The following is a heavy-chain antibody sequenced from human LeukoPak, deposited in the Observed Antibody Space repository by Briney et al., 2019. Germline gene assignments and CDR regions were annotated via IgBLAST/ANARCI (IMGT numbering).Heavy chain of an antibody. J-gene: IGHJ4*02. Sequence: SVKVSCKASGGTFSSYAISWVRQAPGQGLEWMGGIIPIFGTANYAQKFQGRVTITADESTSTAYMELSSLRSEDTAVYYCARGVNEYCSGGSCYSNGYWGQGTLVTVSS. V-gene: IGHV1-69*13. CDR2: IIPIFGTA. CDR1: GGTFSSYA. D-gene: IGHD2-15*01. CDR3: ARGVNEYCSGGSCYSNGY.